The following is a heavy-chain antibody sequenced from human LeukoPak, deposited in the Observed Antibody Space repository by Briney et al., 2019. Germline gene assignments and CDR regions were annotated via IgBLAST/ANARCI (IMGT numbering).Heavy chain of an antibody. CDR2: ISSGSGYI. CDR1: GFTFSAYS. Sequence: GGSLRLSCAASGFTFSAYSMYWVRQAPGKGLEWVSSISSGSGYIYYADSVKGRFTISRDNAKNSLYLQMNSLRVEDTAVYYCARDISIAAGGDYWGQGTLVTVSS. CDR3: ARDISIAAGGDY. V-gene: IGHV3-21*01. J-gene: IGHJ4*02. D-gene: IGHD6-13*01.